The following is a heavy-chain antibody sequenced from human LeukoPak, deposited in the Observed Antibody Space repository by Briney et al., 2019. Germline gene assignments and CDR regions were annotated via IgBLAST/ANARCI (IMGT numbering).Heavy chain of an antibody. V-gene: IGHV3-23*01. CDR2: ISNTGSDT. CDR1: GFTFSHYA. Sequence: GGSLRLSCAASGFTFSHYAMSWVRQAPGKGLEWVSIISNTGSDTYYADSVKGRFTISRDNSENTLYLQMNSLRAEDTAVYYCARGGDYGDYWGQGTLVTVSS. J-gene: IGHJ4*02. CDR3: ARGGDYGDY.